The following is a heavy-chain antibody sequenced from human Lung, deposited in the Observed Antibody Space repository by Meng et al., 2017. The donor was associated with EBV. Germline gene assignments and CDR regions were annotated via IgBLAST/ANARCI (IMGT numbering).Heavy chain of an antibody. V-gene: IGHV3-30*18. D-gene: IGHD2-8*02. CDR2: ISYDGSNK. J-gene: IGHJ4*02. CDR3: AKDWSGIGDY. Sequence: VQLGESGGGVVRPGRLLRLSCAASGFTFSSYGMHWVRQAPGKGLGWVAVISYDGSNKYYADSVKGRFTISRDNSKNTLYLQMNSLRAEDTAVYYCAKDWSGIGDYWGQGTLVTVSS. CDR1: GFTFSSYG.